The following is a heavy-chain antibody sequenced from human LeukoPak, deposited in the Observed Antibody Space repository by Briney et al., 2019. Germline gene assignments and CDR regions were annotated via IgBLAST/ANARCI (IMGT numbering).Heavy chain of an antibody. D-gene: IGHD6-13*01. CDR3: ATGAYSSSWEIGFDY. V-gene: IGHV1-18*01. J-gene: IGHJ4*02. CDR2: ISAYNGNT. Sequence: GASVKVSCKASGYTFTSYGISWVRQAPGQGLEWMGWISAYNGNTNYAQKLQGRVTMTTDTSTSTAYMELRSLRSDDTVVYYCATGAYSSSWEIGFDYWGQGTLVTVSS. CDR1: GYTFTSYG.